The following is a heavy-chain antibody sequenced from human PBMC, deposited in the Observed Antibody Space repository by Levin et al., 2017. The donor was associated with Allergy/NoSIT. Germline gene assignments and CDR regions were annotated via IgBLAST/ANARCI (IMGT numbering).Heavy chain of an antibody. D-gene: IGHD3-22*01. CDR2: IKSKTDGGTT. CDR1: GFTFSNAW. V-gene: IGHV3-15*07. CDR3: TTDPYDSSAFYGMDV. Sequence: GESLKISCAASGFTFSNAWMNWVRQAPGKGLEWVGRIKSKTDGGTTDYAAPVKGRFTISRDDSKNTLYLQMNSLKTEDTAVYYCTTDPYDSSAFYGMDVWGQGTTVTVSS. J-gene: IGHJ6*02.